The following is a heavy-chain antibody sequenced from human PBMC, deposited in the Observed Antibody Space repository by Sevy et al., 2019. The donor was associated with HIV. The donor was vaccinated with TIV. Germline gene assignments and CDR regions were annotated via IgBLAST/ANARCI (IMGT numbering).Heavy chain of an antibody. J-gene: IGHJ4*02. CDR3: ARRKRGRYYDSSGYWPFDY. CDR1: GFTVSSNY. D-gene: IGHD3-22*01. CDR2: IYSGGST. Sequence: GGSLRLSCAASGFTVSSNYMSWDRQAPGKGLEWVSVIYSGGSTYYADSVKGRFTISRDNSKNTLYLQMNSLRAEDTAVYYCARRKRGRYYDSSGYWPFDYWGQGTLVTVSS. V-gene: IGHV3-53*01.